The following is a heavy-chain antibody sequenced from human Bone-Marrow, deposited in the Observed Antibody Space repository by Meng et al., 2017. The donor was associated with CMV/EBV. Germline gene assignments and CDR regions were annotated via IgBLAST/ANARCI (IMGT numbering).Heavy chain of an antibody. D-gene: IGHD6-13*01. J-gene: IGHJ6*02. CDR2: IIPIFGTA. CDR3: ARGGYGSSWPSRGYYYGMDV. V-gene: IGHV1-69*05. Sequence: SVKVSCKASGGTFSSYAISWVRQAPGQGPEWMGGIIPIFGTANYAQKFQGRVTITTDESTSTAYMELSSLRSEDTAVYYCARGGYGSSWPSRGYYYGMDVWGQGTTVTVSS. CDR1: GGTFSSYA.